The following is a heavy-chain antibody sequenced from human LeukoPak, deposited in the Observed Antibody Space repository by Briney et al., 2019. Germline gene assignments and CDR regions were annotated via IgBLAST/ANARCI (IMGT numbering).Heavy chain of an antibody. CDR2: MYHSGST. CDR3: ARENWVFDY. J-gene: IGHJ4*02. V-gene: IGHV4-38-2*02. Sequence: SETLSLTCDVSGYSISSGYYWGWIRQAPGKGLEWIGSMYHSGSTYYNPSLKSRVTISIDTSKNRFSLKLSSVTAADTAVYYCARENWVFDYWGQETLVTVSS. CDR1: GYSISSGYY. D-gene: IGHD7-27*01.